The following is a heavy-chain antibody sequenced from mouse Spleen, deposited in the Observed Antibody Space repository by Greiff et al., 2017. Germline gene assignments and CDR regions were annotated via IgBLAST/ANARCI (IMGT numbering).Heavy chain of an antibody. CDR1: GYTFTDYE. CDR3: TRVPAQATLYAMDY. Sequence: QVQLQQSGAELVRPGASVTLSCKASGYTFTDYEMHWVKQTPVHGLEWIGAIDPETGGTAYNQKFKGKAILTADKSSSTAYMELRSLTSEDSAVYYCTRVPAQATLYAMDYWGQGTSVTVSS. V-gene: IGHV1-15*01. J-gene: IGHJ4*01. D-gene: IGHD3-2*02. CDR2: IDPETGGT.